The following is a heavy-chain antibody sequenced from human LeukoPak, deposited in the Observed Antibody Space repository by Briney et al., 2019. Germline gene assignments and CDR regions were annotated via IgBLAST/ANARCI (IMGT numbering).Heavy chain of an antibody. CDR2: ISYDGSNK. Sequence: GRSLRLSCAASGFTFSSYGMHWVRQAPGKGLEWVAVISYDGSNKYYADSVKGRFTISRDNSKNTLYLQMNSLRAEDTAVYSCAKDFMSGSYSAFFDYWGQGTLVTVSS. CDR1: GFTFSSYG. D-gene: IGHD1-26*01. J-gene: IGHJ4*02. CDR3: AKDFMSGSYSAFFDY. V-gene: IGHV3-30*18.